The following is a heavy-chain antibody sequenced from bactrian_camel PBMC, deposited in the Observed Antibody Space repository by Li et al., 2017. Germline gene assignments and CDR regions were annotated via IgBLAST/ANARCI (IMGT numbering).Heavy chain of an antibody. Sequence: HVQLVESGGGSVQPGGSLRLSCAASGHTYSSYSMAWFRQRPGKGREGVAAIDTDGSTVYVDTVKGRFTISRDNAENTLYLQMDGLQPEDTAIYYCAASISPRCGVVYSGTWRTPGRYGHWGQGTQVTVS. CDR1: GHTYSSYS. CDR2: IDTDGST. CDR3: AASISPRCGVVYSGTWRTPGRYGH. J-gene: IGHJ4*01. V-gene: IGHV3S1*01. D-gene: IGHD2*01.